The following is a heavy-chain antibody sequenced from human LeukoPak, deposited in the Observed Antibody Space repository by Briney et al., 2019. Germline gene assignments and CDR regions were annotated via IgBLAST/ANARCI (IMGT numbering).Heavy chain of an antibody. D-gene: IGHD3-22*01. CDR3: ARGFYDSSGTPSDY. J-gene: IGHJ4*02. V-gene: IGHV4-34*01. Sequence: PSETLSLTCAVSGGSFSGYYWSWIRQPPGKGLEWIGAINHSGSTNYNPYLKSRVTISVDTSKNQFSLKLSSVTAADTAVYYCARGFYDSSGTPSDYWGQGTLVTVSS. CDR1: GGSFSGYY. CDR2: INHSGST.